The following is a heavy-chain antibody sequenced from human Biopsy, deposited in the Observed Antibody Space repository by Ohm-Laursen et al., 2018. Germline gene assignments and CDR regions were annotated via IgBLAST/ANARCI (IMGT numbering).Heavy chain of an antibody. V-gene: IGHV1-2*02. CDR1: GYNFRGYH. CDR2: INPDTGET. Sequence: VSVKVSCKASGYNFRGYHLHWVRLAPGQGLEWMGWINPDTGETRYAPKFQGRLALTRDVSVNTGYLELSSLGSDDTAIYFCAKPSGGVSTIGFDPWGQGTQIIVS. J-gene: IGHJ5*02. CDR3: AKPSGGVSTIGFDP. D-gene: IGHD5/OR15-5a*01.